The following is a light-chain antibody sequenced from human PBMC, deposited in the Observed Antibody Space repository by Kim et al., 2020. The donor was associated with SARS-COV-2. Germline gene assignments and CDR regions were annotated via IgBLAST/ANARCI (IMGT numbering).Light chain of an antibody. J-gene: IGKJ1*01. CDR1: QDISSY. V-gene: IGKV1-39*01. CDR2: AAS. Sequence: ASVGDKVTITCRASQDISSYLNWYQQKTGTAPKLLMYAASSLQSGGPSRFRGGGSGTEYTLTISSLQPEDFATYYCQQSFRTPWTFGQGTKVDIK. CDR3: QQSFRTPWT.